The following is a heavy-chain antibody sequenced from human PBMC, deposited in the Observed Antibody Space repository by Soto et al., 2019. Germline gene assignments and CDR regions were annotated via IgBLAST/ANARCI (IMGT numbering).Heavy chain of an antibody. J-gene: IGHJ4*02. Sequence: QVQLVQSGAEVKKPGASVKVSCKASGYTFTSYYMHWVRQAPGQGLEGMGIINPSGGSTSYAQKFQGRVTMTRDTSTSTVYMELSSLRSEDTAVYYCARDIHGGTFDYWGQGTLVTVSS. CDR3: ARDIHGGTFDY. CDR2: INPSGGST. CDR1: GYTFTSYY. D-gene: IGHD2-15*01. V-gene: IGHV1-46*01.